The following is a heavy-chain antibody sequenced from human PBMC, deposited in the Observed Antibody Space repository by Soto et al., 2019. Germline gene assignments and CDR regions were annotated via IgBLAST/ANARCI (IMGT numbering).Heavy chain of an antibody. V-gene: IGHV4-59*01. CDR3: ARRDFEYSSSTDI. CDR1: GGSISSYY. D-gene: IGHD6-6*01. J-gene: IGHJ3*02. CDR2: IYYSGST. Sequence: SETLSLTCTVSGGSISSYYWSWIRQPPGKGLEWIGYIYYSGSTNYNPSLKSRVTISVDTSKNQFSLKLSSVTAADTAVYYCARRDFEYSSSTDIWGQGTMVTVSS.